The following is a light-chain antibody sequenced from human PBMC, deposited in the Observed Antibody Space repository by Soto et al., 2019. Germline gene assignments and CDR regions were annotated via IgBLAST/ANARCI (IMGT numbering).Light chain of an antibody. CDR3: QQYDYWPPIT. CDR2: GAS. Sequence: ETVMTQSPATLSVSPGERATLSCRASQSVSTKLAWYQQKPGQAPRLLIYGASTRATGIQSRFSGSGSGTEFTLNVSSLQSEDFAVYYCQQYDYWPPITFGQGTRLEIK. V-gene: IGKV3D-15*01. J-gene: IGKJ5*01. CDR1: QSVSTK.